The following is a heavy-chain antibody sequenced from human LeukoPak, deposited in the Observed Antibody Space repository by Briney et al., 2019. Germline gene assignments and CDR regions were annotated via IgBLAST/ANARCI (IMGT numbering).Heavy chain of an antibody. V-gene: IGHV3-20*04. CDR3: ARGDSSGWYFDD. CDR1: GARSYDHG. D-gene: IGHD6-19*01. J-gene: IGHJ4*02. CDR2: INWNGGST. Sequence: PGGSLRLSCTAPGARSYDHGMAWGRQVLGKGVEWGCGINWNGGSTGYADSVKGRFTISRDNAKNSLYLQMNSLRADDTALYYCARGDSSGWYFDDWGQGTLVTVSS.